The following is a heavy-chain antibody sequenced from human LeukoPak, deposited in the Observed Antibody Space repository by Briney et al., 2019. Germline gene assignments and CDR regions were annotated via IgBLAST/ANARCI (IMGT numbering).Heavy chain of an antibody. CDR1: GFTFSSYS. V-gene: IGHV3-21*01. D-gene: IGHD4-17*01. J-gene: IGHJ3*02. CDR3: ARDLLRVNDDAFDI. CDR2: ISSSSSYM. Sequence: PGGSLRLSCAASGFTFSSYSMNWVRQAPGKGLEWVSSISSSSSYMYYADSVKGRFTISRDNAKNSLYLQMNSLRAEDTAVYYCARDLLRVNDDAFDIWGQGTMVTVSS.